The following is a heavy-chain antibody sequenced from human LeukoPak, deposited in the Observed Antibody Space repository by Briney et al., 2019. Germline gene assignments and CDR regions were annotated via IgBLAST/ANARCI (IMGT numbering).Heavy chain of an antibody. Sequence: GGSLRLSCAASGFTVSSNYMNWVRQAPGKGLEWVSVIYGGGNIYYADSVKGRFTISRDNSKNTLYLQMNSLRAEDTAVYYCARGAGYNYPYFFDYWGQGTLVTVSS. J-gene: IGHJ4*02. V-gene: IGHV3-53*01. D-gene: IGHD5-24*01. CDR2: IYGGGNI. CDR3: ARGAGYNYPYFFDY. CDR1: GFTVSSNY.